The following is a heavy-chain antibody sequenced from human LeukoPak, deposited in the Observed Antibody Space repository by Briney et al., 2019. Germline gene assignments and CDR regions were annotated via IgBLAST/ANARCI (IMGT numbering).Heavy chain of an antibody. CDR2: IYYNGNT. D-gene: IGHD1-26*01. Sequence: PSETLSLTCSVSDGSINSYYWNWIRRPPGKGLEWIGYIYYNGNTNYSPSLKSRVTMSVDTSKNLFSLKVGSVTAADTAVYYCARGRSNYYGMDVWGQGTTVTVSS. V-gene: IGHV4-59*01. J-gene: IGHJ6*02. CDR1: DGSINSYY. CDR3: ARGRSNYYGMDV.